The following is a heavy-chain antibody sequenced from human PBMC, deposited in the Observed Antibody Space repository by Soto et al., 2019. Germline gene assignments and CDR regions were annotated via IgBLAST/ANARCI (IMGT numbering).Heavy chain of an antibody. CDR3: AATRYYDFWSGYYNAFDI. CDR2: INHSGGT. J-gene: IGHJ3*02. CDR1: GGTFSGYY. D-gene: IGHD3-3*01. Sequence: SETPSLTCAVYGGTFSGYYWSWIRQPPGKGLEWIGEINHSGGTNYNPSLKSRITISVDTSKNQFSPKLSSVTAADTAVYYCAATRYYDFWSGYYNAFDIWGQGTMVTVSS. V-gene: IGHV4-34*08.